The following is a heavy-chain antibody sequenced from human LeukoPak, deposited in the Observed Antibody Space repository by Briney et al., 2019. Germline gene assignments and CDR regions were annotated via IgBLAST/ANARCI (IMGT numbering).Heavy chain of an antibody. D-gene: IGHD2-21*02. J-gene: IGHJ5*02. V-gene: IGHV3-23*01. CDR2: ISGSGGST. CDR1: GSTFSSYA. CDR3: AKAPRVVVTTNWFDP. Sequence: GGSLRLSCAASGSTFSSYAVSWVRQAPGKGLEWVSAISGSGGSTYYADSVKGRFTISRDNSKNTLYLQMNSLRAEDTAVYYCAKAPRVVVTTNWFDPWGQGTLVTVSS.